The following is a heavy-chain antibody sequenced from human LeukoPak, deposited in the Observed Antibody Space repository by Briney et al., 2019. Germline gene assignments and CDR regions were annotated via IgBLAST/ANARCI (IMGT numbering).Heavy chain of an antibody. CDR1: GYTFTGYY. V-gene: IGHV1-2*06. Sequence: ASVKVSCKASGYTFTGYYMHWVRRAPGQGLEWMGRINPNSGGTNYAQKFQGRVTMTRDTSISTAYMELSRLRSDDTAVYYCARGSSLSSAMVRGVIDYWGQGTLVTVSS. D-gene: IGHD3-10*01. J-gene: IGHJ4*02. CDR2: INPNSGGT. CDR3: ARGSSLSSAMVRGVIDY.